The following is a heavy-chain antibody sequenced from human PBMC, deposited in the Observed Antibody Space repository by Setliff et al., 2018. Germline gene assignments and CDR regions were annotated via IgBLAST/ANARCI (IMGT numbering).Heavy chain of an antibody. CDR3: AGSVHGDYVRIRQNNWRDP. D-gene: IGHD4-17*01. V-gene: IGHV1-24*01. CDR2: FDPEDGET. CDR1: GYTLTELS. J-gene: IGHJ5*02. Sequence: ASVKVSCKVSGYTLTELSMHWVRQALGKGLEWMGGFDPEDGETIYAQKCQGRVTMTEDTSTDTAYMELSSLRSEDTAVYYCAGSVHGDYVRIRQNNWRDPWGQGTLVAVAS.